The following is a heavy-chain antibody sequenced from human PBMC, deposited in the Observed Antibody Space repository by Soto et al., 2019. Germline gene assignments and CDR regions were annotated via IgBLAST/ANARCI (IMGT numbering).Heavy chain of an antibody. CDR2: VYFSGNT. CDR3: GSVRPSGYVLS. V-gene: IGHV4-59*11. D-gene: IGHD6-25*01. J-gene: IGHJ5*02. CDR1: GGSLSSHY. Sequence: SETLSLTCTVSGGSLSSHYWAWIRQSPGKGLEWIGYVYFSGNTNYNPSLKSRVTISIDTSKNQFSLRLASVTAADTAFYYCGSVRPSGYVLSWGQGTLVTVSS.